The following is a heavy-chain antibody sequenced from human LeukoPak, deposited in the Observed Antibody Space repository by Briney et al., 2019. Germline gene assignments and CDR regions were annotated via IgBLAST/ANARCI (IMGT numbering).Heavy chain of an antibody. CDR3: AREVAAAGDY. Sequence: KFQGRVTITRDTSESTAYMELSSLRSEDTAVYYCAREVAAAGDYWGQGTLVTVSS. V-gene: IGHV1-3*01. D-gene: IGHD6-13*01. J-gene: IGHJ4*02.